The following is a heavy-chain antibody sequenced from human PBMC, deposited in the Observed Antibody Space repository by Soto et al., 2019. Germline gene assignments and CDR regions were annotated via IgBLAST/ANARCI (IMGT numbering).Heavy chain of an antibody. CDR2: IYSSGNT. D-gene: IGHD2-15*01. Sequence: SETLSLTCAVSGGSISSGGYSWIWIRQPTGEGLEWIGSIYSSGNTNYHPSLNSRVTISVDTSKSQFSLKLSSVTAADTAVYYCARGEDRVAKPLGYWGQGTLVTVSS. V-gene: IGHV4-61*08. J-gene: IGHJ4*02. CDR3: ARGEDRVAKPLGY. CDR1: GGSISSGGYS.